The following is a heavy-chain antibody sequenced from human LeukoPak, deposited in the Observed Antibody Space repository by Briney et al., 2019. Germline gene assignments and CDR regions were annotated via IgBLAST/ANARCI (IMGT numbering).Heavy chain of an antibody. J-gene: IGHJ4*02. CDR3: AKDRLQLDSSGYYMLYFDY. CDR2: IYSGGST. V-gene: IGHV3-66*02. D-gene: IGHD3-22*01. CDR1: GFTVSSNY. Sequence: GGSLRLSCAASGFTVSSNYMSWVRQAPGKGLEWVSVIYSGGSTYYADSVKGRFTISRDNSKNTLYLQMNSLRAEDTAVYYCAKDRLQLDSSGYYMLYFDYWGQGTLVTVSS.